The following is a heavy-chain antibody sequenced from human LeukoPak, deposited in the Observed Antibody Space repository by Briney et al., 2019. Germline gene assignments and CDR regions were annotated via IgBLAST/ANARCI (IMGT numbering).Heavy chain of an antibody. J-gene: IGHJ6*03. V-gene: IGHV4-4*07. CDR2: IYTSGST. D-gene: IGHD6-19*01. CDR1: GGSISSYY. Sequence: SETLSLTCTVSGGSISSYYWSWIRQPAGKGLEWIGRIYTSGSTNYNPSLKSRVTMSVDTSENQFSLKLSSVTAADTAVFYCARHVSAYSSGLPYYMDVWGKGTTVTVSS. CDR3: ARHVSAYSSGLPYYMDV.